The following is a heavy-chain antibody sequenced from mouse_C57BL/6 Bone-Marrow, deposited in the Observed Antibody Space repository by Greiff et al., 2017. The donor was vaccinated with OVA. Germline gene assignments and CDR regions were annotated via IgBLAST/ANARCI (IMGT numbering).Heavy chain of an antibody. CDR1: GFTFSDYG. CDR2: ISSGSSTI. V-gene: IGHV5-17*01. D-gene: IGHD2-12*01. CDR3: ARRISWGYFDV. Sequence: EVHLVESGGGLVKPGGSLKLSCAASGFTFSDYGMHWVRQAPEKGLEWVAYISSGSSTIYYADTVKGRFTISRDNAKNTLFLQMTSLRSEDTAMYYCARRISWGYFDVWCTGTTVTVSS. J-gene: IGHJ1*03.